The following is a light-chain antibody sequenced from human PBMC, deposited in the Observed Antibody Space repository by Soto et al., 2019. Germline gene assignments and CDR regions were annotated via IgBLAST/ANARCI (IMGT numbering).Light chain of an antibody. J-gene: IGKJ2*01. CDR3: QQYGGSPSYT. Sequence: EIVLTQSPGTLSLSPGDGTTLSCRTRKSVSSSYLAWYQQKPGQAPRLLIYGASSRATGIPDRFSGSGSGTDFTLTISRPEPEDFAVYYCQQYGGSPSYTFGQGTKLEIK. CDR2: GAS. CDR1: KSVSSSY. V-gene: IGKV3-20*01.